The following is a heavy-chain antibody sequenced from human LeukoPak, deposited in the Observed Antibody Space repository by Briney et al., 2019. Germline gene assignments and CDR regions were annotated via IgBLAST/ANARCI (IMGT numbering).Heavy chain of an antibody. J-gene: IGHJ4*02. V-gene: IGHV7-4-1*02. CDR2: INTNTGNP. CDR1: GYIFPRYV. D-gene: IGHD3-22*01. Sequence: ASVKVSCKASGYIFPRYVLHWVRQAPGQGLEGMGWINTNTGNPTYAQGFTGRFVFSLHTSVSTAYLQISSLKADDTAMYYCARGDYETHGYQTRWGQGTLVTVSS. CDR3: ARGDYETHGYQTR.